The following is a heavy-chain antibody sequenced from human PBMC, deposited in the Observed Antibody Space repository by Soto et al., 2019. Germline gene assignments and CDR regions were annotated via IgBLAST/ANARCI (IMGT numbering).Heavy chain of an antibody. CDR1: GGSISSSNW. CDR3: ARYIDSSLLWFGELGGFDY. CDR2: IYHSGST. Sequence: PSETLSLTCAVSGGSISSSNWWSWVRQPPGKGLEWIGEIYHSGSTNYNPSLKSRVTISVDKSKNQFSLKLSSVTAADTAVYYCARYIDSSLLWFGELGGFDYWGQGTLVTVSS. V-gene: IGHV4-4*02. J-gene: IGHJ4*02. D-gene: IGHD3-10*01.